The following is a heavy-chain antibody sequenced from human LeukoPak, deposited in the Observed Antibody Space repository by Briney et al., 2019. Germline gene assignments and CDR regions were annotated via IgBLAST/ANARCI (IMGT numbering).Heavy chain of an antibody. CDR2: ISGSGGST. V-gene: IGHV3-23*01. Sequence: GGSLRLSCAASGFTFSSNAMTWVRRAPGKGREWVSAISGSGGSTYYADSVKGRFTISRDNSKNTLYLQMNSLRAEDTAVYYCARGTPSSSGWLYYGMDVWGQGTTVTVSS. D-gene: IGHD6-19*01. J-gene: IGHJ6*02. CDR3: ARGTPSSSGWLYYGMDV. CDR1: GFTFSSNA.